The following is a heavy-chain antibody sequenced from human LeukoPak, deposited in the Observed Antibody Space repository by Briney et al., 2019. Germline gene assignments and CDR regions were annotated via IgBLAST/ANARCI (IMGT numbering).Heavy chain of an antibody. CDR2: INHSGST. V-gene: IGHV4-34*01. D-gene: IGHD2-2*01. J-gene: IGHJ5*01. Sequence: SETLSLTCAVYGGSFSGYYLSWIRQPRGKGLEWIGEINHSGSTNYNPSLKSRVTISVDTSKNQFSLKLSSVIAADTAVYYCARGPDIVVVPAAKHFDSWGQGTLVTVSS. CDR3: ARGPDIVVVPAAKHFDS. CDR1: GGSFSGYY.